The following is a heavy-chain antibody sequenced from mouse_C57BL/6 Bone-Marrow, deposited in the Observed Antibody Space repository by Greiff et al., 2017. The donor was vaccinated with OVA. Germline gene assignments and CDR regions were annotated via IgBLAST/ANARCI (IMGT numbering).Heavy chain of an antibody. CDR2: IYPSDSET. CDR1: GYTFTSYW. D-gene: IGHD2-1*01. CDR3: ARGYYGNPDYYAMDY. Sequence: QVQLQQSGAELVRPGSSEKLSCKASGYTFTSYWMDWVKQRPGQGLEWIGNIYPSDSETHYNQKFKDKATLTVDKSSSTAYMQLSSLTSEDSAVYYCARGYYGNPDYYAMDYWGQGTSVTVSS. J-gene: IGHJ4*01. V-gene: IGHV1-61*01.